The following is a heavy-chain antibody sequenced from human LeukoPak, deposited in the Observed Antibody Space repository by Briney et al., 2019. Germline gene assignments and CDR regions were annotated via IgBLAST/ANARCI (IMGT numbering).Heavy chain of an antibody. J-gene: IGHJ4*02. CDR3: AKESVWCGEFDLDY. D-gene: IGHD3-10*01. V-gene: IGHV3-23*01. Sequence: GGSLRLSCARSGCKFSIYARSWVRQAPGKGVEWVSTFSGSGRSTYYADSVKGRFTVSRDNSKHTLYLQMNSLRAEDTAVYYCAKESVWCGEFDLDYWGQGTLVAVSS. CDR1: GCKFSIYA. CDR2: FSGSGRST.